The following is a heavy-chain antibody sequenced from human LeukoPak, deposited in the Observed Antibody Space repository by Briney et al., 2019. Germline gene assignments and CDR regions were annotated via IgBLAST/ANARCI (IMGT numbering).Heavy chain of an antibody. D-gene: IGHD1-26*01. Sequence: SETLSLTCTVSGGSITTYYWSWIRQSPGKGLEWIGQIHSSGDTYYNPSLKSRVAVSLDASKNQFSVRMSSVTAADTAIYYCARDILAVGATHYFDYWSQGSLVTVST. J-gene: IGHJ4*02. CDR2: IHSSGDT. V-gene: IGHV4-59*01. CDR1: GGSITTYY. CDR3: ARDILAVGATHYFDY.